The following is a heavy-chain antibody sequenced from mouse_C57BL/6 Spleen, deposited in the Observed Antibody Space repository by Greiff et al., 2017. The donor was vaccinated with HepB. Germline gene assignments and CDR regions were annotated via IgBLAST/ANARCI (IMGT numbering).Heavy chain of an antibody. Sequence: QVQLQQSGAELVKPGASVKLSCKASGYTFTGYTIHWVKQRPGQGLEWIGCINPGGGNTKYNENFKDKATLTADKSSSTVYMQLSRLTSEDSAVYFCARHENGDGGFDYWGQGTSVTVSS. D-gene: IGHD2-13*01. CDR2: INPGGGNT. J-gene: IGHJ4*01. CDR1: GYTFTGYT. V-gene: IGHV1-62-2*01. CDR3: ARHENGDGGFDY.